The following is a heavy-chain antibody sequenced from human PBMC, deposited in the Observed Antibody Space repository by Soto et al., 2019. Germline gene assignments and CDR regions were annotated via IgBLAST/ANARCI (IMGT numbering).Heavy chain of an antibody. CDR2: INHSGNT. CDR3: ARGRGEFDA. CDR1: GDSISSATHY. D-gene: IGHD2-21*01. Sequence: SETLSLTCTVSGDSISSATHYCNWLRQPPGKGLERSGEINHSGNTNYNPSLRSLFTISIDTSKTQFPLILSSVSAADTAVYYCARGRGEFDAWGQGTPVTVSS. J-gene: IGHJ5*02. V-gene: IGHV4-39*06.